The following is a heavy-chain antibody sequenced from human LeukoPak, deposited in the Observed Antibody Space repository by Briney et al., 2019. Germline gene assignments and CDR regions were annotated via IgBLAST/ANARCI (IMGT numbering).Heavy chain of an antibody. CDR3: ARQADTAMLIWSFTDY. D-gene: IGHD5-18*01. CDR1: GFTFSSYA. Sequence: GGSLRLSCAASGFTFSSYAMSWVRQAPGKGLEWVSAISGSGGTTYYADSVKGRFTFSRDNSKNTLYLQMNSLRAEDTALYYCARQADTAMLIWSFTDYWGQGTLVTVSS. J-gene: IGHJ4*02. V-gene: IGHV3-23*01. CDR2: ISGSGGTT.